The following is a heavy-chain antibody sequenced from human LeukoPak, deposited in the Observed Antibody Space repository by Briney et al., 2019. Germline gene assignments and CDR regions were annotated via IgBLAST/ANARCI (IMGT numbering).Heavy chain of an antibody. V-gene: IGHV3-53*01. CDR1: GFTFRNYA. D-gene: IGHD6-6*01. CDR3: ASYSYSSSSKYFQH. CDR2: IYSGGST. J-gene: IGHJ1*01. Sequence: GGSLRLSCAASGFTFRNYAMTWVRQAPGKGLEWVSVIYSGGSTYYADSVKGRFTISRDNSKNTLYLQMNSLRAEDTAVYYCASYSYSSSSKYFQHWGQGTLVTVYS.